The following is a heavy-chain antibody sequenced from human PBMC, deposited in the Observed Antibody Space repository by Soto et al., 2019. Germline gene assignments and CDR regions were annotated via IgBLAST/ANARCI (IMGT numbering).Heavy chain of an antibody. Sequence: GGSLRLSCAASGSTFSSYSMNWVRQAPGKGLEWVSSISSSSSYIYYADSVKGRFTISRDNAKNSLYLQMNSLRAEDTAVYYCARDRLAVAGTFYYYYGMDVWGQGTTVTVSS. J-gene: IGHJ6*02. CDR1: GSTFSSYS. D-gene: IGHD6-19*01. CDR2: ISSSSSYI. CDR3: ARDRLAVAGTFYYYYGMDV. V-gene: IGHV3-21*01.